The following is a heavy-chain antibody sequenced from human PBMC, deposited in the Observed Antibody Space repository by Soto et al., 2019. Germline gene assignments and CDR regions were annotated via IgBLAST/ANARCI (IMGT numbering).Heavy chain of an antibody. V-gene: IGHV1-18*01. CDR1: GYTFTSYG. CDR3: ARGVAGVRYPVGYFDY. CDR2: ISAYNGNT. J-gene: IGHJ4*02. D-gene: IGHD6-19*01. Sequence: ASVKVSCKSSGYTFTSYGISWVRQAPGQGLEWMGWISAYNGNTNYAQKLQGRVTMTTDTSTSTAYMELRSLRSDDTAVYYCARGVAGVRYPVGYFDYWGQGTLVTVSS.